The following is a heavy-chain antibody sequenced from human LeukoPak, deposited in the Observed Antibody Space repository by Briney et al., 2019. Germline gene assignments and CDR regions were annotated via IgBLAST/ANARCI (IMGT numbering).Heavy chain of an antibody. CDR2: ISSSSSTI. V-gene: IGHV3-48*01. J-gene: IGHJ4*02. CDR1: GFTFSSHS. CDR3: ARDRGSNYAYFDY. Sequence: PGGSLRLSCAASGFTFSSHSMNWVRQAPGKGLEWVSYISSSSSTIYYADSVKGRFTISRDNAKNSLYLRMNSLRAEDTAVYYCARDRGSNYAYFDYWGQGTLVTVSS. D-gene: IGHD4-11*01.